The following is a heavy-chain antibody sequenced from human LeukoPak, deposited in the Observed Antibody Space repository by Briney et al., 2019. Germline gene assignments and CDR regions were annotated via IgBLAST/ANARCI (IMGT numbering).Heavy chain of an antibody. CDR2: ISVSGGTT. V-gene: IGHV3-23*01. D-gene: IGHD6-19*01. Sequence: GGSLRLSCVASGFTLSSYAMSWVRQAPGKGLEWVSGISVSGGTTDYADSVKGRFTISRDNSKNTLWLQVNSLRAEDTAVYFCAKDLQWLVFDYRGRGTLVTVSS. J-gene: IGHJ4*02. CDR3: AKDLQWLVFDY. CDR1: GFTLSSYA.